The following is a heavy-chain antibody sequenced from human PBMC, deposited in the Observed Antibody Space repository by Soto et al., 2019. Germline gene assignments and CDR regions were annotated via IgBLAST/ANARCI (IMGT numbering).Heavy chain of an antibody. J-gene: IGHJ4*02. CDR1: GYGFTTYG. CDR2: ISAHNGNT. Sequence: QVHLVQSGAEVKKPGASVKVSCKGSGYGFTTYGITWVRQAPGQGLEWMAWISAHNGNTNYAQNLQGRVTVTRDTSTRTADMEVRSLRSDDAAVYYCARGRYGDYWGQGALVTVSS. CDR3: ARGRYGDY. D-gene: IGHD1-1*01. V-gene: IGHV1-18*01.